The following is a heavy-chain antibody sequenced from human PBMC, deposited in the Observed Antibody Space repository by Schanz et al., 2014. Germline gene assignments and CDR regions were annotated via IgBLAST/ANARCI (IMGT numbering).Heavy chain of an antibody. V-gene: IGHV3-23*04. CDR2: ISGSGGST. Sequence: EAHLVESGGGLVKPGGSLTLSCAASGFTFSSYAMSWVRQAPGKGLEWVSAISGSGGSTYYADSVKGRFTISSDNSKSTLYLQMSSLRAEDTAVYYCAKSQGSSFDSWGQGTLVTVSS. J-gene: IGHJ4*02. D-gene: IGHD6-13*01. CDR3: AKSQGSSFDS. CDR1: GFTFSSYA.